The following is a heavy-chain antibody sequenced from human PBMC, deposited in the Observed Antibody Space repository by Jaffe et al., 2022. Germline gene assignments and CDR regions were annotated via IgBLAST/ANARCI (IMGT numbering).Heavy chain of an antibody. V-gene: IGHV4-38-2*01. D-gene: IGHD1-20*01. CDR1: GYSISSGYY. J-gene: IGHJ3*02. Sequence: QVQLQESGPGLVKPSETLSLTCAVSGYSISSGYYWGWIRQPPGKGLEWIGSIYHSGSTYYNPSLKSRVTISVDTSKNQFSLKLSSVTAADTAVYYCARRIPGSGIGKYGITGTTGAFDIWGQGTMVTVSS. CDR2: IYHSGST. CDR3: ARRIPGSGIGKYGITGTTGAFDI.